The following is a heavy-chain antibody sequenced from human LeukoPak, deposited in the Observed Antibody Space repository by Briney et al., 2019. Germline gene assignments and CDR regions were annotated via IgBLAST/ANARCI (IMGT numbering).Heavy chain of an antibody. V-gene: IGHV3-30*19. CDR1: GFTFSSYG. J-gene: IGHJ4*02. Sequence: PGGSLRLSCAAAGFTFSSYGMHWVRQAPGKGLEWVALISYDGSNKYYADSVKGRFTISRDNSKNTLFLQMNSLRAEDTAVYFCARDNYSSSWYKGEFVYWGQGTLVTVSS. CDR2: ISYDGSNK. D-gene: IGHD6-13*01. CDR3: ARDNYSSSWYKGEFVY.